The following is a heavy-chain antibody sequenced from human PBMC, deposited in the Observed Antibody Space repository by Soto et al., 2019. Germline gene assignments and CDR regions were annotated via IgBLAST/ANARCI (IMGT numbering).Heavy chain of an antibody. J-gene: IGHJ4*02. Sequence: SGPTLVNPAQTLTLTCTFSGFSLSTSGMRVSWIRQPPGKALEWLARIDWDDDKFYSTSLKTRLTISKDTSKNQVVLTMTNMDPVDTATYYCARSPGYSSSWSFYYFDYWGQGTLVTVSS. D-gene: IGHD6-13*01. V-gene: IGHV2-70*04. CDR1: GFSLSTSGMR. CDR2: IDWDDDK. CDR3: ARSPGYSSSWSFYYFDY.